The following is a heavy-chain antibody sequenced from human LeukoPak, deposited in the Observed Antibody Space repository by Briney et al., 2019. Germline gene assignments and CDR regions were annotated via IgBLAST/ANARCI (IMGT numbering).Heavy chain of an antibody. J-gene: IGHJ4*02. CDR1: GFTVSSNY. CDR3: AKSTYGDYVKDY. CDR2: IYSGGNT. Sequence: PEGSLRLSCAASGFTVSSNYMSWVRQAPGKGLEWVSVIYSGGNTYYADSVKGRFTISRDNSKNTLYLQMNSLRAEDTAVYYCAKSTYGDYVKDYWGQGTLVTVSS. V-gene: IGHV3-53*01. D-gene: IGHD4-17*01.